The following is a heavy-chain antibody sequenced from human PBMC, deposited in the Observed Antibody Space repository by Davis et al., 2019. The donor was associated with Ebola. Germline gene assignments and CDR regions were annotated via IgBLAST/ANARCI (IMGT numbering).Heavy chain of an antibody. D-gene: IGHD5-18*01. CDR3: ARDGWIGIQLWLQNPNFDY. CDR2: ISAYNGNT. CDR1: GYTFTSYG. V-gene: IGHV1-18*01. Sequence: ASVKVSCKASGYTFTSYGISWLRQAPGQGLEWMGWISAYNGNTNYAQKLQGRVTMTTDTSTSTAYMELRSLRSDDTAVYYCARDGWIGIQLWLQNPNFDYWGQGTLVTVSS. J-gene: IGHJ4*02.